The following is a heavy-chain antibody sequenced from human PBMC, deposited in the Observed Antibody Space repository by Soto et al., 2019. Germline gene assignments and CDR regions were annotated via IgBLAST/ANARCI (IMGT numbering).Heavy chain of an antibody. Sequence: QVQLVESGGGVVQPGRSLRLSCAASGFTFSSYAMHWVRQAPGKGLEWVAVISYDGSNKYYADSVKGRFTISRDNSKNTLYLQMNSLRAEDTAVYYCARDLGHEYSSFWDQGTLVTVSS. CDR3: ARDLGHEYSSF. V-gene: IGHV3-30-3*01. D-gene: IGHD6-6*01. J-gene: IGHJ4*02. CDR1: GFTFSSYA. CDR2: ISYDGSNK.